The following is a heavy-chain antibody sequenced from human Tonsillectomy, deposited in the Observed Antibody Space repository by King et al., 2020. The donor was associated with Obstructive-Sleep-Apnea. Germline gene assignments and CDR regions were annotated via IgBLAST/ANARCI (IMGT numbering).Heavy chain of an antibody. CDR3: ARDLEDYYDSSGYPDY. D-gene: IGHD3-22*01. J-gene: IGHJ4*02. CDR1: GFTFSSYG. CDR2: IWYDGSNK. V-gene: IGHV3-33*01. Sequence: VQLVESGGGVVQPGRSLRLSCAASGFTFSSYGMHWVRQAPGKGLEWVAVIWYDGSNKYYSDSVKGRFTISRDNSKNTLYLQMNSLRAEDTAVYYCARDLEDYYDSSGYPDYWGQGTLVTVSS.